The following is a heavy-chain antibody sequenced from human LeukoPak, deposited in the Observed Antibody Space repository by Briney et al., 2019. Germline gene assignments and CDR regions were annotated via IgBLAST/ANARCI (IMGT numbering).Heavy chain of an antibody. V-gene: IGHV3-21*01. CDR2: ISSSSSYI. Sequence: PGGSLRLSCAASGFTFSSYSMNWVRQAPGKGLEWVSSISSSSSYIYYADSVKGRFTISRDNAKNSLYLQMNSLRVEDTAVYYCARALRQSDAFDIWGQGTMVTVSS. CDR1: GFTFSSYS. CDR3: ARALRQSDAFDI. D-gene: IGHD4-11*01. J-gene: IGHJ3*02.